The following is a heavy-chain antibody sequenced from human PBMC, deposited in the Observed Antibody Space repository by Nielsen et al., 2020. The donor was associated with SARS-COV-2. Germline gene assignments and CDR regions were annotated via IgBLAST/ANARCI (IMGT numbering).Heavy chain of an antibody. V-gene: IGHV1-69*04. CDR3: AIITYYDYVWGSPSDAFDI. CDR1: GYTFTSYD. D-gene: IGHD3-16*01. Sequence: SVKVSCKASGYTFTSYDINWVRQATGQGLEWMGRIIPILGIANYAQKFQGRVTITADKSTSTAYMELSSLRSEDTAVYYCAIITYYDYVWGSPSDAFDIWGQGTMVTVSS. J-gene: IGHJ3*02. CDR2: IIPILGIA.